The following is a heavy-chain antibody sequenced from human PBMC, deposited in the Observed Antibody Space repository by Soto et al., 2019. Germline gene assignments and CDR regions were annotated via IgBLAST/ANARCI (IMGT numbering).Heavy chain of an antibody. Sequence: ASVKVSCKASGYTFTGYYMHWVRQAPGQGLEWMGWINPNSGGTNYAQKFQGWVTMTRDTSISTAYMELSRLRSDDTAVYYCARDRMGEVGATMDFDYWGQGTLVTVSS. CDR3: ARDRMGEVGATMDFDY. J-gene: IGHJ4*02. CDR2: INPNSGGT. CDR1: GYTFTGYY. V-gene: IGHV1-2*04. D-gene: IGHD1-26*01.